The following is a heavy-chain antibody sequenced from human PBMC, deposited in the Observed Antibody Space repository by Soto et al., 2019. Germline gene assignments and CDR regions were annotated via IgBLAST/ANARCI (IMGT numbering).Heavy chain of an antibody. Sequence: ASVKVSCKASGYTFTSYGLSWGRQAPGQGLEWMGWISAYKGNTNYAQKLQGRVTMTTDTSTSTAYMELSSLRSEDTAVYYCARAKDFWIGYPQTNASHDTYYYYCYGMDVWGQGTTVTVSS. D-gene: IGHD3-3*01. CDR2: ISAYKGNT. V-gene: IGHV1-18*01. CDR3: ARAKDFWIGYPQTNASHDTYYYYCYGMDV. CDR1: GYTFTSYG. J-gene: IGHJ6*02.